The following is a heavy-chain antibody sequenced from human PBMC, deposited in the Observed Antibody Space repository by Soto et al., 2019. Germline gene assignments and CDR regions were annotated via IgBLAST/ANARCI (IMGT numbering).Heavy chain of an antibody. CDR2: ISYDGSNK. D-gene: IGHD3-16*01. CDR1: GFTFSSYA. V-gene: IGHV3-30-3*01. Sequence: VQLLESGGGLVQPGGSLRLSCAASGFTFSSYAMHWVRQAPGKGLEWVAVISYDGSNKYYADSVKGRFTISRDNSKNTLYLQMNSLRAEDTAVYYCARVWGWPYGDFDYWGQGTLVTVSS. J-gene: IGHJ4*02. CDR3: ARVWGWPYGDFDY.